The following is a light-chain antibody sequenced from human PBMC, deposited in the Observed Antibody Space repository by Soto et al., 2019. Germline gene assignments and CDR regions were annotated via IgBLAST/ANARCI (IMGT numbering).Light chain of an antibody. CDR2: DAS. CDR3: QQRGD. J-gene: IGKJ4*01. CDR1: ESVSSF. Sequence: IVLTQSPATLSLSPGERVTLSCRASESVSSFLAWYQQKPGQAPRLLIYDASNRATGIPARFSGSGSGTDFTLSISSLEPEDFAVYYCQQRGDFGGGTKVEIK. V-gene: IGKV3-11*01.